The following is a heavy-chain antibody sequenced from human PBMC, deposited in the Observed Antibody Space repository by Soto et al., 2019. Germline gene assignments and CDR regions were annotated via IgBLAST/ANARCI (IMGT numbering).Heavy chain of an antibody. D-gene: IGHD3-3*01. J-gene: IGHJ4*02. Sequence: PSETLSLTCTVSGGSISSYYWSWIRQPPGKGLEWIGYIHYSGSTNYNPSLKSRVTISVDTSKNQFSLKLSSVTAADTAVYYCARGYDFWSGYYQYYFDYWGRGTLVTVSS. CDR1: GGSISSYY. V-gene: IGHV4-59*01. CDR3: ARGYDFWSGYYQYYFDY. CDR2: IHYSGST.